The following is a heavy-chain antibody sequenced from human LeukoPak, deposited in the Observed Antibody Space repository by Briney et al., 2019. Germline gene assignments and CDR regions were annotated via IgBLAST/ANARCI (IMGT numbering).Heavy chain of an antibody. CDR1: GFTFSSCS. Sequence: GGSLRLSCAASGFTFSSCSMNWVRQAPGKGLEWVSSISSSSSYIYYADSVKGRFTISRDNAKNSLYLQMNSLRAEDTAVYYCARGRYDSRIFDYWGQGTLVTVSS. CDR3: ARGRYDSRIFDY. V-gene: IGHV3-21*01. J-gene: IGHJ4*02. D-gene: IGHD3-22*01. CDR2: ISSSSSYI.